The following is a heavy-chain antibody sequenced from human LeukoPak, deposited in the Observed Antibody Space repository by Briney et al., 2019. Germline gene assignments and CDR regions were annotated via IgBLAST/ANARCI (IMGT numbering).Heavy chain of an antibody. CDR3: AKRGVVVRVFLVGFHKEAYYFDS. CDR1: GFTVSNNY. J-gene: IGHJ4*02. V-gene: IGHV3-23*01. D-gene: IGHD3-16*02. Sequence: GGSLRLSCAASGFTVSNNYISWVRQAPGKGLEWVAGLSGSAGGTNYADSVKGRFTISRDNSKNTLFLQMDRLRAEDTAVYFCAKRGVVVRVFLVGFHKEAYYFDSWGQGAQVTVSS. CDR2: LSGSAGGT.